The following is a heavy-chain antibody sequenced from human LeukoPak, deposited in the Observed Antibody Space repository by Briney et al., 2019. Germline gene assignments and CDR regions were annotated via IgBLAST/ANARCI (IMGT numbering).Heavy chain of an antibody. Sequence: ASVKVSCKASGYTFTGYYMHWVRQAPGQGLEWMGWINPNSGGTNYAQKFQGRVTMTRDTSISTAYMELSRLRSDDTAVYYCARDLVDIVATRGGYSSDYWGQGTLVTVSS. CDR2: INPNSGGT. D-gene: IGHD5-12*01. J-gene: IGHJ4*02. V-gene: IGHV1-2*02. CDR3: ARDLVDIVATRGGYSSDY. CDR1: GYTFTGYY.